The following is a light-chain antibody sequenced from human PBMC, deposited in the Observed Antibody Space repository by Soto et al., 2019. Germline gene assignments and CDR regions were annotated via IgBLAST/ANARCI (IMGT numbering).Light chain of an antibody. CDR1: QSVSSNY. CDR3: QQYGTSPWT. V-gene: IGKV3-20*01. J-gene: IGKJ1*01. Sequence: EIVLTQSPGTLSLFAGERATLSCRATQSVSSNYLDWYQQKSGQAPRLLIYIASRRATGIPDRFSGSGSGTDFTLTISRLEPEDSAVYYCQQYGTSPWTFGQGTKVEIK. CDR2: IAS.